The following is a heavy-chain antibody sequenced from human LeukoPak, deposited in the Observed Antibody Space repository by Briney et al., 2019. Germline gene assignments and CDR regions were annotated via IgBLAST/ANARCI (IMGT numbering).Heavy chain of an antibody. V-gene: IGHV3-53*01. CDR3: AKSRVAVAAPRNWFDP. CDR1: GLTVSSNY. CDR2: IYSSGST. J-gene: IGHJ5*02. Sequence: GGSLRLSCAASGLTVSSNYMSWVRQAPGKGLEWVSVIYSSGSTYYTDSVKGRFTISRDNSNNTLYLQMNSLRVEDTAVYYCAKSRVAVAAPRNWFDPWGQGTLVTVSS. D-gene: IGHD6-19*01.